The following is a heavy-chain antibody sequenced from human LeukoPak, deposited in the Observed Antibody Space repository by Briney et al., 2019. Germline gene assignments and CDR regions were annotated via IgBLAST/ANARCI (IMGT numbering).Heavy chain of an antibody. D-gene: IGHD3-9*01. CDR2: ISSSSSYI. V-gene: IGHV3-21*01. J-gene: IGHJ4*02. CDR1: GFTFSSYS. CDR3: AREIKYYDILTGYPPRGIMERGFDY. Sequence: GGSLRLSCAASGFTFSSYSMNWVRQAPGKGLEWVSSISSSSSYIYYADSVKGRFTISRDNAKNSLYLQMNSLRAEDTAVYYCAREIKYYDILTGYPPRGIMERGFDYWGQGTLVTVSS.